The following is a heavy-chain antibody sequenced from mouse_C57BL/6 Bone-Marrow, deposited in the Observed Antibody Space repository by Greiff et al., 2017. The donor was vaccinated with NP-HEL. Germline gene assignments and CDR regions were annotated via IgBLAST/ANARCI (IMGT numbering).Heavy chain of an antibody. J-gene: IGHJ2*01. D-gene: IGHD1-1*01. V-gene: IGHV1-50*01. Sequence: QVQLQQPGAELVKPGASVKLSCKASGYTFTSYWMQWVKQRPGQGLEWIGEIDPSDSYTNYNQKVKGKATLTVDTSSSTAYMQLSSLTSEDSAVYYCATYGSRNFDYWGQGTTLTVAS. CDR1: GYTFTSYW. CDR3: ATYGSRNFDY. CDR2: IDPSDSYT.